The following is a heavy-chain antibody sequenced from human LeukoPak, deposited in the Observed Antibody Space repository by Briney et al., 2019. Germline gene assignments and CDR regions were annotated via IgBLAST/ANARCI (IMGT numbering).Heavy chain of an antibody. D-gene: IGHD6-19*01. CDR2: ISGSGGST. CDR1: GFTFSSYA. CDR3: AKGEVRYSSGWYVY. Sequence: PGGSLRLSCAASGFTFSSYAMSWVRQAPGKGLEWVSAISGSGGSTYYADPVKGRFTISRDNSKNTLYLQMNSLRAEDTAVYYCAKGEVRYSSGWYVYWGQGTLVTVSS. V-gene: IGHV3-23*01. J-gene: IGHJ4*02.